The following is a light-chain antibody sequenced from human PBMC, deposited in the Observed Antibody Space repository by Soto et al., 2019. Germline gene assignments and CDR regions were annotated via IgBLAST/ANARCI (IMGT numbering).Light chain of an antibody. V-gene: IGKV1-27*01. CDR3: QKYYSVPFT. Sequence: DIQMTQSPSSLSASAGDRVTITCRASQGIKNNLAWYQQKPGEVPTLLIYAASTLQSVVPSLFSGSGSGTYFTLTISSLQPEDVATYYCQKYYSVPFTFGPGTKVNIK. CDR1: QGIKNN. J-gene: IGKJ3*01. CDR2: AAS.